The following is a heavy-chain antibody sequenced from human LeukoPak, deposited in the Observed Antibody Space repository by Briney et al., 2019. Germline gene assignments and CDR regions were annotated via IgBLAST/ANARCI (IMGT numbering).Heavy chain of an antibody. CDR3: ARGWGEKGRCRGGTCNNPQFDY. V-gene: IGHV3-21*01. CDR1: GFTFSSYS. Sequence: GGPLRLSCAASGFTFSSYSMNWVRQAPGKGLEWVSSISSSSSYIYYADSVKGRFTISRDNAKNSLYLQMNSLRVEDTAVYYCARGWGEKGRCRGGTCNNPQFDYWGQGILVTVSS. D-gene: IGHD2-15*01. J-gene: IGHJ4*02. CDR2: ISSSSSYI.